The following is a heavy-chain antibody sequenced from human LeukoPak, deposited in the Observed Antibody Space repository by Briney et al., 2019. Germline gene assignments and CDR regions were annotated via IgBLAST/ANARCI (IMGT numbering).Heavy chain of an antibody. V-gene: IGHV3-64*01. CDR3: ARVSAAAVEP. CDR1: GFTFSSYA. D-gene: IGHD6-13*01. Sequence: PGGSLRLSCAASGFTFSSYAMHWVRQAPGKGLEYVSAISSNGGSTYYANSVKGRFTISRDNSKNTLYLQMNSLRAEDTAVYYCARVSAAAVEPWGKGTTVTISS. J-gene: IGHJ6*04. CDR2: ISSNGGST.